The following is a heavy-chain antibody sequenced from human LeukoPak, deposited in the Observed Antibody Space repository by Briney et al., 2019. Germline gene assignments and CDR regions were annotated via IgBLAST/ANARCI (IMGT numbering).Heavy chain of an antibody. CDR1: GYTCTGYY. CDR2: INPNSGGT. Sequence: GASVKVSCKASGYTCTGYYMHWVRQAPGQGLGWMGWINPNSGGTNYAQKFQGWVTMTRDTSISTAYMELSRLRSDDTAVYYCARGVETGAFDIWGQGTMVTVSS. CDR3: ARGVETGAFDI. J-gene: IGHJ3*02. D-gene: IGHD1-1*01. V-gene: IGHV1-2*04.